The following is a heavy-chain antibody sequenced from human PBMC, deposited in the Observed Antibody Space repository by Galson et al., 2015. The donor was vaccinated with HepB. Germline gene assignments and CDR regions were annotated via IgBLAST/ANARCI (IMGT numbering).Heavy chain of an antibody. CDR1: GFTFSGYT. CDR2: ISGAGGDA. CDR3: ARDFGFGLDH. V-gene: IGHV3-23*01. D-gene: IGHD3-3*01. Sequence: SLRLSCAASGFTFSGYTMSWVRQAPGKGLEWVSAISGAGGDAYYADSVKGRFTISRDNSKNALYLEMNSLRGEDTALYYCARDFGFGLDHWGQGTLVSVSS. J-gene: IGHJ4*02.